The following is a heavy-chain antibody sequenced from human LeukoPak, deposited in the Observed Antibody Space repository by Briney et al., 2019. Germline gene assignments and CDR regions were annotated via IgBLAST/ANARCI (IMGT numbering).Heavy chain of an antibody. D-gene: IGHD3-22*01. Sequence: SETLSLTCTVSGGSISSTNYYWGWIRQPPGRGGEWIGSVYYSGSTYSNPSLKSRVTVSVDTSKSQFSLKLTSVTAADTAVYYCARLYHDSRGYYWFDPWGQGTLVTVSS. V-gene: IGHV4-39*01. J-gene: IGHJ5*02. CDR3: ARLYHDSRGYYWFDP. CDR1: GGSISSTNYY. CDR2: VYYSGST.